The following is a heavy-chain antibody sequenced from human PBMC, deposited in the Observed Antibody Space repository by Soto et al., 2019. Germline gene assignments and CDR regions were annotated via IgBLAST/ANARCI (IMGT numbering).Heavy chain of an antibody. CDR2: INPSGGST. J-gene: IGHJ4*02. D-gene: IGHD5-12*01. Sequence: ASVKVSCKASGYTFTSYYMHWVRQAPGQRLEWMGIINPSGGSTSYAQKFQGRVTMTRDTSTSTVYMELSSLRSEDTAVYYCASSEFRWLQLSYRGQGTLVTVSS. CDR3: ASSEFRWLQLSY. CDR1: GYTFTSYY. V-gene: IGHV1-46*01.